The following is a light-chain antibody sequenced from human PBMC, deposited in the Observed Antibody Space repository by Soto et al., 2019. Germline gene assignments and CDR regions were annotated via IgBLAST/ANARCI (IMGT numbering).Light chain of an antibody. CDR1: KSISSD. CDR2: GAS. Sequence: EVVMTQSPATLSVSPGERATLSCRASKSISSDLAWYQQKPGQAPRLLIYGASTRASDIPARFSGSGSGTEFTLTIRRMQSEDFAVYYCQQYNNWPPWTFGQVTKVEFK. V-gene: IGKV3-15*01. CDR3: QQYNNWPPWT. J-gene: IGKJ1*01.